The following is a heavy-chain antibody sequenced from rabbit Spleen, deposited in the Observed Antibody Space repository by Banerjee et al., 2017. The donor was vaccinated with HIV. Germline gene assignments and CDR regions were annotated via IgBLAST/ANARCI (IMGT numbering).Heavy chain of an antibody. CDR1: GFTISGYW. D-gene: IGHD6-1*01. J-gene: IGHJ3*01. CDR2: IYPITETT. Sequence: QLEESGGRLVQPGGSLKISCKAFGFTISGYWMNWVRQAPGKGLEWIGIIYPITETTYYANWVNGRFTISSDNAQNTVDLQMNSLTAADTATYFCARSGNSGPAYGRLDLWGPGTLVTVS. CDR3: ARSGNSGPAYGRLDL. V-gene: IGHV1S7*01.